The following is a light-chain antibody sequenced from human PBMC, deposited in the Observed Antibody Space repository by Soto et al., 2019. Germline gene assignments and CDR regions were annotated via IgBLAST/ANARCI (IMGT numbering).Light chain of an antibody. CDR2: KAS. CDR3: QQYKTFPWT. CDR1: QSISSW. J-gene: IGKJ1*01. V-gene: IGKV1-5*03. Sequence: EIQMTQSPSTLSASVGDRVTITCRASQSISSWLAWYQQKPGKAPKLLIDKASGLVTGAPARFSGRGSGTEFTLTITSLQPDDSATYYCQQYKTFPWTFGQGTKVEVK.